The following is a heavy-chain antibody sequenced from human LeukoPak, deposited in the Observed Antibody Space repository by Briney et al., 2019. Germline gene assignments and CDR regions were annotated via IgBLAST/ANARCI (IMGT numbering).Heavy chain of an antibody. Sequence: KPSETLSLTCTVSGDSISSGNYYWGWIRQPPGKGLEWIASIYYTGTTYYYPSLTSRVTISVDTSKNQFSLKLSSVTAADTAVYYCARLEWLLHDAFDIWGQGTMVTVSS. CDR2: IYYTGTT. CDR1: GDSISSGNYY. V-gene: IGHV4-39*01. D-gene: IGHD3-3*01. CDR3: ARLEWLLHDAFDI. J-gene: IGHJ3*02.